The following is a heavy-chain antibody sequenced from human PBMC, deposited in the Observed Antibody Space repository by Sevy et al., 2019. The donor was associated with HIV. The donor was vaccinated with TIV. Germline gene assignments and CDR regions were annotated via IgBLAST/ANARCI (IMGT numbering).Heavy chain of an antibody. V-gene: IGHV1-3*01. CDR3: ARDGGEATTNFDY. CDR2: INAGNGNT. J-gene: IGHJ4*02. Sequence: ASVKVSCKASGYTFTSYAIHWVRQAPGQRLEWMGWINAGNGNTKYSQKIQGRVTITRDTSASTAYMKLSSLRSEDTAVYYCARDGGEATTNFDYWGQGTLVTVSS. CDR1: GYTFTSYA. D-gene: IGHD5-12*01.